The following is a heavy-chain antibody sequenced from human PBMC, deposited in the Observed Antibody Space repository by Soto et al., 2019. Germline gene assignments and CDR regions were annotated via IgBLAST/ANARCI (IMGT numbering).Heavy chain of an antibody. D-gene: IGHD2-2*01. J-gene: IGHJ6*02. CDR2: IIPIFGIT. CDR3: AREDRDRETGLVPAAIDGMDG. V-gene: IGHV1-69*08. CDR1: GGTFSRYT. Sequence: QVQLVQSGAEVKKPGSSVKVSCKASGGTFSRYTMTWVRQAPGHGLEWMGRIIPIFGITTYAQKFQGRVTITADESTSTAYMELSSLRSEDTAVYYCAREDRDRETGLVPAAIDGMDGWGQGTTVTVSS.